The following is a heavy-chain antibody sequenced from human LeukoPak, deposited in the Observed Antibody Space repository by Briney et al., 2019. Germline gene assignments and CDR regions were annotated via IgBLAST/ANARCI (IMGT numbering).Heavy chain of an antibody. V-gene: IGHV4-31*03. Sequence: SETLSLTCTVSGGSISSGGYYWSWIRQHPGKGLEWIGYIYYSGSTYYNPSLKSRVTISVDTSKNQFSLKLSSVTAADTAVYYCVRKKAIGGEFDYWGQGTLVTVSS. CDR3: VRKKAIGGEFDY. D-gene: IGHD3-10*01. J-gene: IGHJ4*02. CDR2: IYYSGST. CDR1: GGSISSGGYY.